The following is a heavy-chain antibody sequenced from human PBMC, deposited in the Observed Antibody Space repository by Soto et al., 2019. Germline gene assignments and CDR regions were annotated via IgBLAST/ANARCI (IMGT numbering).Heavy chain of an antibody. CDR2: IYYSGST. J-gene: IGHJ4*02. Sequence: SETLSLTCSVSGDSISNSRFYWAWIRQPPGEGLEWIGYIYYSGSTNYNPSLKSRVTISVDTSKNQFSLKLSSVTAADTAVYYCARSDGRYWGQGTLVTVSS. V-gene: IGHV4-61*05. CDR3: ARSDGRY. CDR1: GDSISNSRFY.